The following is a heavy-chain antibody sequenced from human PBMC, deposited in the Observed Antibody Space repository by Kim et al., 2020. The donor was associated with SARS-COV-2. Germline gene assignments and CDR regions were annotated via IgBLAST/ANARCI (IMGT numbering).Heavy chain of an antibody. V-gene: IGHV6-1*01. J-gene: IGHJ4*02. CDR3: ARTLITLYSYSSSWYFDY. D-gene: IGHD6-13*01. Sequence: KSRITINPDTSKNQFSLQLNSVTPEDTAVYYCARTLITLYSYSSSWYFDYWGQGTLVTVSS.